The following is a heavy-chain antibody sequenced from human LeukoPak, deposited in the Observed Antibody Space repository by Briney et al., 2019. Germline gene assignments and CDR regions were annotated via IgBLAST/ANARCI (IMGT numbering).Heavy chain of an antibody. V-gene: IGHV4-34*01. CDR1: GGSFSGYY. Sequence: SETLSLTCAVYGGSFSGYYWSWIRQPPGKGLEWIGEINHSGRSNSNPSLKCRVTMSVDTSKNQFSLELTSVTAADTALYYCARGQSGYSGYDYWYFDFWGRGTLATVSS. J-gene: IGHJ2*01. CDR3: ARGQSGYSGYDYWYFDF. D-gene: IGHD5-12*01. CDR2: INHSGRS.